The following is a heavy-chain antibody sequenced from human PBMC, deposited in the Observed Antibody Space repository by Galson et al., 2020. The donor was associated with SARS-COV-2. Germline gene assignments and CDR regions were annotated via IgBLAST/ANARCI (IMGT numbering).Heavy chain of an antibody. CDR1: GGPISSYY. CDR2: IYTSGST. D-gene: IGHD3-3*01. Sequence: ETSETLSLTCTVSGGPISSYYWSWIRQPAGKGLEWIGRIYTSGSTNYNPSLKSRVTMSVDTSKNQFSLKLSSVTAADTAVYYCARDSPTIFGVVITGYNWFDPWGQGTLVTVSS. CDR3: ARDSPTIFGVVITGYNWFDP. V-gene: IGHV4-4*07. J-gene: IGHJ5*02.